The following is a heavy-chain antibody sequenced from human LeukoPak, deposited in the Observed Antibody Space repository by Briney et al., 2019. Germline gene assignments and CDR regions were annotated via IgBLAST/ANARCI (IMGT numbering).Heavy chain of an antibody. D-gene: IGHD4-17*01. V-gene: IGHV1-69*13. Sequence: SVKGSCKASGGTFSSYAISWVRQAPGQGLEWMGGIIPIFGTANYAQKFQGRVTITADESTSTAYMELSSLRSEDTAVYYCARDPDYGDYVGIRSTSDYWGQGTLVTVSS. CDR3: ARDPDYGDYVGIRSTSDY. CDR1: GGTFSSYA. CDR2: IIPIFGTA. J-gene: IGHJ4*02.